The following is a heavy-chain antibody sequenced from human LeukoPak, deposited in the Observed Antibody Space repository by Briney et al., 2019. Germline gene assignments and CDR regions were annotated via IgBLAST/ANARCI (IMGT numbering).Heavy chain of an antibody. V-gene: IGHV3-7*02. CDR2: IKQDGSEI. Sequence: GGSLRLSCAASGFTFTSYWMSWVRQAPGKGLEWVANIKQDGSEIYYVDSVKGRFTISRDNAKNSLFLQMNSLRAEDTAVYYCARVNLGYCSSTNCSMGYWGQGTLVTVSS. D-gene: IGHD2-2*01. J-gene: IGHJ4*02. CDR1: GFTFTSYW. CDR3: ARVNLGYCSSTNCSMGY.